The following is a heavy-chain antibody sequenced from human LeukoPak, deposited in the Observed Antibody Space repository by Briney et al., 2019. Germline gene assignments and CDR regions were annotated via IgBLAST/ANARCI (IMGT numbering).Heavy chain of an antibody. J-gene: IGHJ4*02. CDR2: LYPGDSDT. D-gene: IGHD5-18*01. CDR3: ARQSRDTAMANYFDY. V-gene: IGHV5-51*01. Sequence: KPGESLKISCKGSGYSFSSYWIGWVRQMPGKGLEWMGILYPGDSDTRYSPSFQGQVTISADKSISTAYLQWSSLKASDTAMYYCARQSRDTAMANYFDYWGQGTLVTVSS. CDR1: GYSFSSYW.